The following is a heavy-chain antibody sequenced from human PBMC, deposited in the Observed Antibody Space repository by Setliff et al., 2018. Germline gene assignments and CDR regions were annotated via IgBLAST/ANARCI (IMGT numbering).Heavy chain of an antibody. D-gene: IGHD3-3*01. CDR3: AREVWNYYDKSWSGYADH. CDR1: GFTISNYW. Sequence: GGSLRLSCVASGFTISNYWMAWVRQAPGKGLEWVADIRQDGTNKYYVDSVKGRFTISRDNAKNSLYLQMNSLRAEDTALYYCAREVWNYYDKSWSGYADHWGQGTLVTVSS. CDR2: IRQDGTNK. V-gene: IGHV3-7*03. J-gene: IGHJ4*02.